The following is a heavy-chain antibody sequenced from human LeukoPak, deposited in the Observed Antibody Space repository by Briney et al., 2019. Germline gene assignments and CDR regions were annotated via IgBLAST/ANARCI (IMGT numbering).Heavy chain of an antibody. CDR1: GYTFTGYY. V-gene: IGHV1-2*02. J-gene: IGHJ4*02. Sequence: GESLKISCKGSGYTFTGYYMHWVRQAPGQGLEWMGWINPNSGGTNYAQKFQGRVTMTRDTSISTAYMELSRLRSDDTAVYYCARDRGGSAAPFDYWGQGTLVTVSS. D-gene: IGHD3-10*01. CDR2: INPNSGGT. CDR3: ARDRGGSAAPFDY.